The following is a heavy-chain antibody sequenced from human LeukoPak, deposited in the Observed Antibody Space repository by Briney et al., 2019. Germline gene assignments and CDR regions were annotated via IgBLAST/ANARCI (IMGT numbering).Heavy chain of an antibody. D-gene: IGHD7-27*01. V-gene: IGHV4-59*01. CDR3: ARGSGRYYFYGIDV. Sequence: PSETLSLTCTVSGGSISTYYWSWIRQPPGKKLEWIGHVYNSGSTNYNPSLKSRVTISMDTSKNQFSLQVSTVTAADTAVYYCARGSGRYYFYGIDVWGQGTTVTVS. J-gene: IGHJ6*02. CDR1: GGSISTYY. CDR2: VYNSGST.